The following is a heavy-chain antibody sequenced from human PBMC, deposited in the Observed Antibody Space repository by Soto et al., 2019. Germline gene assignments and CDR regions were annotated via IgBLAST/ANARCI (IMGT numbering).Heavy chain of an antibody. CDR1: GFTFSRYA. CDR3: AKMSGDYYGSGSYYNVGFDY. CDR2: ISGSGGST. D-gene: IGHD3-10*01. J-gene: IGHJ4*02. Sequence: EVQLLESGGGVVQPGGSLRLSCVASGFTFSRYAIMWVRQAPGKGLEWVSIISGSGGSTYYADSVKGRFTISRDNSKNTLYVQMNSLRAEDTAVYYCAKMSGDYYGSGSYYNVGFDYWGQGTLVTVSS. V-gene: IGHV3-23*01.